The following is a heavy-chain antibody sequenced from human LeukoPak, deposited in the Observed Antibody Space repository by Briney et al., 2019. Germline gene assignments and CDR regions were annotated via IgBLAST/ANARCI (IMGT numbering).Heavy chain of an antibody. CDR2: IYYSGTT. V-gene: IGHV4-59*01. D-gene: IGHD6-13*01. J-gene: IGHJ4*02. Sequence: SETLSLTCTVSGGSISSYYWSWIRQLPGKGLEWIGYIYYSGTTNYNPSLKSRVTISVDTSKNQFSLKLSSVTAADTAVYYCVRGVYIAAAQYGYWGQGTLVTVSS. CDR3: VRGVYIAAAQYGY. CDR1: GGSISSYY.